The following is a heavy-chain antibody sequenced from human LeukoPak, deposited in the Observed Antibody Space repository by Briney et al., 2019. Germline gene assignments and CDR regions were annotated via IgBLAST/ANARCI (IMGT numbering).Heavy chain of an antibody. CDR3: TRLGGLRLGDDY. Sequence: GGSLRLSCAASGFTFSGSAMHWVRQASGKGLEWVGRIRSKANSYATAYAASVKGRFTISRDDSKNTAYLQMNSLKTEDTAVYYCTRLGGLRLGDDYWGQGTLVTVSS. V-gene: IGHV3-73*01. CDR1: GFTFSGSA. D-gene: IGHD3-16*01. CDR2: IRSKANSYAT. J-gene: IGHJ4*02.